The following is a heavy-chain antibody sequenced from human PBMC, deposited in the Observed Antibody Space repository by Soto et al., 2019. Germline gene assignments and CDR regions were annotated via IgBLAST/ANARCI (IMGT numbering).Heavy chain of an antibody. CDR1: GGSISRGGYY. Sequence: PSETLSLTCTFSGGSISRGGYYWSWIRQHPGESLEWIGYIYYSGSTYYNPSLKSRVTISVDTSKNQFSLKLSSVTAADTAVYYCARGRDDFWSGYYTYYFDYWGQG. V-gene: IGHV4-31*02. CDR2: IYYSGST. D-gene: IGHD3-3*01. J-gene: IGHJ4*02. CDR3: ARGRDDFWSGYYTYYFDY.